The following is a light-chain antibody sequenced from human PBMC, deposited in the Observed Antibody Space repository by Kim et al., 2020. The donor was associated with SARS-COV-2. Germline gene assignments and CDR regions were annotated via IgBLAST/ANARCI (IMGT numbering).Light chain of an antibody. CDR2: GNS. Sequence: QSVLTQPPSVSGAPGQRVTISCTGSSSNIGAGYDVHWYQQLPGTAPKFLIYGNSNRPSGVPDRFSGSKSGTSASLAITGLQAEDEADYYCQSYDSSLSGRYVFGTGTKV. J-gene: IGLJ1*01. CDR1: SSNIGAGYD. CDR3: QSYDSSLSGRYV. V-gene: IGLV1-40*01.